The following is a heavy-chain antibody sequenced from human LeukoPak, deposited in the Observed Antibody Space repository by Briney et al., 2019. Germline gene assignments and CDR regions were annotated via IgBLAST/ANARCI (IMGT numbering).Heavy chain of an antibody. J-gene: IGHJ4*02. CDR2: INMYTANP. CDR1: GYTFTRYA. V-gene: IGHV7-4-1*02. D-gene: IGHD3-16*01. CDR3: ARHDNDDDFDY. Sequence: VASVKVSCKASGYTFTRYAINWLRQAPGQGLEWMGWINMYTANPAYAQGFTERFVFSLDTSVTTAYLQISNLETEDTAVYYCARHDNDDDFDYWGQGTLVTVSS.